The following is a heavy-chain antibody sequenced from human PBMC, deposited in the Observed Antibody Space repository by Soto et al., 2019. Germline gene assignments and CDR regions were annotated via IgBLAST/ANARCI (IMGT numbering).Heavy chain of an antibody. J-gene: IGHJ4*02. D-gene: IGHD6-19*01. CDR1: SGSITSEQR. CDR3: ARCFGWYAIDH. V-gene: IGHV4-4*02. Sequence: QMQLQESGPGLVKPSETLSLICTVSSGSITSEQRWSWVRQPPGKGLEWIGEIHHSGSTNENPSLRRRVTMSVDKSKNQFSLKLNSVTAADTAVYFCARCFGWYAIDHWGEGTLVIVSS. CDR2: IHHSGST.